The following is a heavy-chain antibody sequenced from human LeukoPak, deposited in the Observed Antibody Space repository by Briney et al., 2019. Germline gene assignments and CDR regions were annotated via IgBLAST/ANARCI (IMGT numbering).Heavy chain of an antibody. CDR1: GGSFSGYY. D-gene: IGHD3-10*01. CDR3: ARGAGSVPQGPYFDY. J-gene: IGHJ4*02. CDR2: INHSGST. V-gene: IGHV4-34*01. Sequence: SETLSLTCAVYGGSFSGYYWSWIRQPPGKALELMGEINHSGSTNYNPSLKSRVTISVDTSKTQFSLKLSSVTAADTAVYYCARGAGSVPQGPYFDYWGQGTLVTVSS.